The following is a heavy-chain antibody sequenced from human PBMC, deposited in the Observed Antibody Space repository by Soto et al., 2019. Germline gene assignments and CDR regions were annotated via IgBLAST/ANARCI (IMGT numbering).Heavy chain of an antibody. CDR2: INHSGST. CDR3: ARRRDSSGYYPRYYYGMDV. CDR1: GGSFSGYY. J-gene: IGHJ6*02. Sequence: SETLSLTCAVYGGSFSGYYWSWIRQPPGKGLEWIGEINHSGSTNYNPSLKSRVTISVDTSKNQFSLKLSSVTAADTAVYYCARRRDSSGYYPRYYYGMDVWGQGTTVTVS. D-gene: IGHD3-22*01. V-gene: IGHV4-34*01.